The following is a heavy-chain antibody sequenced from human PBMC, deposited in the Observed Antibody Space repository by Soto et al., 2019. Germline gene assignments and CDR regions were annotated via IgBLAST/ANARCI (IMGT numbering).Heavy chain of an antibody. D-gene: IGHD3-10*01. CDR2: IYSGGST. V-gene: IGHV3-53*01. Sequence: GGSLRLSCAASGLTVSSNYMSWVRQAPGKGLEWVSVIYSGGSTYYADSVKGRFTISRDNCKNRLYLQMNSLRAEGTAVYYCASSAPMVREPNWFDPWGQGTRVTVSP. CDR1: GLTVSSNY. J-gene: IGHJ5*02. CDR3: ASSAPMVREPNWFDP.